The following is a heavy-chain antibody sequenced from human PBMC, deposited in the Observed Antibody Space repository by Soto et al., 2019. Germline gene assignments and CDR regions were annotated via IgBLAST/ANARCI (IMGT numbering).Heavy chain of an antibody. CDR1: GFTFDDYA. Sequence: GGSLRLSCAASGFTFDDYAMHWVRQAPGKGLEWVSGISWNSGSIGYADSVKGRFTISRDNAKNSLYLQMNSLRAEDTALYYCAKGGEAVAGKKGIYFDYWGQRTLVTVSS. D-gene: IGHD6-19*01. CDR3: AKGGEAVAGKKGIYFDY. V-gene: IGHV3-9*01. J-gene: IGHJ4*02. CDR2: ISWNSGSI.